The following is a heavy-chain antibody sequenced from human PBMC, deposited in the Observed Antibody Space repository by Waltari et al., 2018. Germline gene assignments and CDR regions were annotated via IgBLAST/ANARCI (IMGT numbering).Heavy chain of an antibody. CDR2: ISAYNGNT. V-gene: IGHV1-18*01. J-gene: IGHJ6*03. CDR3: ARDRSPYYDFWRGIIGDYYMDV. Sequence: QVQLVQSGAEVTKPGASVKVSCKASGYTFTSYGISWVRQAPGQGLEWMGWISAYNGNTNYAQKLQGRVTMTTDTSTSTAYMELRSLRSDDTAVYYCARDRSPYYDFWRGIIGDYYMDVWGKGTTVTISS. CDR1: GYTFTSYG. D-gene: IGHD3-3*01.